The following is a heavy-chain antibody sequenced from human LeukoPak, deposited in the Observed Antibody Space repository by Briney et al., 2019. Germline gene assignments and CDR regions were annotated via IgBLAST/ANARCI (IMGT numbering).Heavy chain of an antibody. CDR1: GFTFSDYY. D-gene: IGHD2-2*02. Sequence: GGSLRLSCAVSGFTFSDYYMSWIRQAPGKGLEWVSYISSSGSTIYYADSVKGRFTISRDNAKNSLYLQMNSLRAEDTAVYYCAREGAYCSSTSCYTMPHDYWGQGTLVTVSS. J-gene: IGHJ4*02. V-gene: IGHV3-11*04. CDR3: AREGAYCSSTSCYTMPHDY. CDR2: ISSSGSTI.